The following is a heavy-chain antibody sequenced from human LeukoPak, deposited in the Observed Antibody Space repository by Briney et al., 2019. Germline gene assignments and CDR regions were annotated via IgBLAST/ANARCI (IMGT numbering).Heavy chain of an antibody. J-gene: IGHJ5*02. CDR3: ARFQGQWLVSDGWFDP. CDR2: IYSGGST. D-gene: IGHD6-19*01. CDR1: RFTVSSNY. V-gene: IGHV3-53*01. Sequence: PGGSLRLSCAASRFTVSSNYMSWVRQAPGKGLEWVSVIYSGGSTYYADSVKGRFTISRDNSKNTLYLQMNSLRAEDTAVYYCARFQGQWLVSDGWFDPWGQGTLVTVSS.